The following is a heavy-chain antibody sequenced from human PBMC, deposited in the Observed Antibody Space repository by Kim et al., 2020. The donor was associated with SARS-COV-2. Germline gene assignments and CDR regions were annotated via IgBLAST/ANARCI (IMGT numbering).Heavy chain of an antibody. CDR2: IIPIFGTA. D-gene: IGHD3-9*01. V-gene: IGHV1-69*13. Sequence: SVKVSCKASGGTFSSYAISWVRQAPGQGLEWMGGIIPIFGTANYAQKFQGRVTITADESTSTAYMELSSLRSEDTAVYYCARVYDILTGSGQIYFDYWGQGTLVTVSS. CDR3: ARVYDILTGSGQIYFDY. J-gene: IGHJ4*02. CDR1: GGTFSSYA.